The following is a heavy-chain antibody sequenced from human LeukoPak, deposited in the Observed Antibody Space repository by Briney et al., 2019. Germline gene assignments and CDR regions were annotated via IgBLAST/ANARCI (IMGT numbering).Heavy chain of an antibody. D-gene: IGHD6-13*01. CDR2: ISGSGSST. CDR1: GFIFNTYG. Sequence: GGSLRLSCAASGFIFNTYGMHWVRQAPGKGLEWVSLISGSGSSTYYADSAKGRFTISRDNSKNTLYLQMNSLRAEDTAVYYCAKSFAVAGPRPPDYWGQGTLVTVSS. CDR3: AKSFAVAGPRPPDY. V-gene: IGHV3-23*01. J-gene: IGHJ4*02.